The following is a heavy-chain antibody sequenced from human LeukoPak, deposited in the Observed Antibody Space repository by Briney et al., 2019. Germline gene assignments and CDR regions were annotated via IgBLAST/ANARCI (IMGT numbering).Heavy chain of an antibody. D-gene: IGHD3-22*01. CDR3: ARDLDSSGRYFDY. V-gene: IGHV4-31*03. Sequence: SQTLSLTCTVSGGSISSGGYYWSWIRQHPGKGLEWIGYIYYSGSTYYNPPLKSRVTISVDTSKNQFSLKLSSVTAADTAVYYCARDLDSSGRYFDYWGQGTLVTVSS. CDR1: GGSISSGGYY. CDR2: IYYSGST. J-gene: IGHJ4*02.